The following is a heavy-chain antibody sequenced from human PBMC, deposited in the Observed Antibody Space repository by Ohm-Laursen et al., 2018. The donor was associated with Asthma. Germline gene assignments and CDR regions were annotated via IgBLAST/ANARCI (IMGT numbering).Heavy chain of an antibody. V-gene: IGHV3-15*01. Sequence: GSLRLSCAASGFTFSNAWMSWVRQAPGKGLEWVGRIKSKTDGGTTDYAAPVKGRFTISRDDSKNTLYLQMNSLKTEDTAVYYCTTGGAYYDSSSFDIWGQGTMVTVSS. CDR2: IKSKTDGGTT. CDR1: GFTFSNAW. J-gene: IGHJ3*02. D-gene: IGHD3-22*01. CDR3: TTGGAYYDSSSFDI.